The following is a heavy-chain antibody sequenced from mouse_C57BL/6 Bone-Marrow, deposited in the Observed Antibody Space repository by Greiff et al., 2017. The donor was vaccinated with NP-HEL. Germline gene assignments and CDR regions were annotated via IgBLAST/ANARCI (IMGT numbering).Heavy chain of an antibody. CDR2: ISSGGSYT. D-gene: IGHD2-4*01. CDR3: ARPYYDYGGAWFAY. CDR1: GFTFSSYG. V-gene: IGHV5-6*01. Sequence: EVQVVESGGDLVKPGGSLKLSCAASGFTFSSYGMSWVRQTPDKRLEWVATISSGGSYTYYPDSVKGRFTISRDNAKNTLYLQMSSLKSEDTAMYYCARPYYDYGGAWFAYWGQGTLVTVSA. J-gene: IGHJ3*01.